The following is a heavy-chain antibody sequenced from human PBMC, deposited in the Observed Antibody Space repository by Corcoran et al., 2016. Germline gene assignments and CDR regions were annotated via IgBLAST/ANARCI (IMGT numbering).Heavy chain of an antibody. Sequence: QVQLVQSGPEVKKSGASVKVSCKASGYTFTSYGVTWVRQAPGQGLEWMGWISSDYGRTLYAQKFQDRFTMTTDTSTSTAYMELRSLRSDDTAVYYCARIVYCSDGSSGQLSDGARALDFWGQGTMVTISS. J-gene: IGHJ3*01. V-gene: IGHV1-18*01. CDR1: GYTFTSYG. CDR2: ISSDYGRT. CDR3: ARIVYCSDGSSGQLSDGARALDF. D-gene: IGHD2-15*01.